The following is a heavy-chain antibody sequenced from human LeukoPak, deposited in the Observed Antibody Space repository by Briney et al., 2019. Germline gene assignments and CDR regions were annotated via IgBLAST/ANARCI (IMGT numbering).Heavy chain of an antibody. CDR3: ARLLLLWFGEPDY. D-gene: IGHD3-10*01. CDR2: LSHSGSS. V-gene: IGHV4-38-2*02. Sequence: PSETLSLTCTVSGYSISSGYYWDWIRQPPGKGLEWIGTLSHSGSSYYNPSLKSRVTISGDTSKNQFSLKLSSVTAADTAVYYCARLLLLWFGEPDYWGQGTVVTVSS. CDR1: GYSISSGYY. J-gene: IGHJ4*02.